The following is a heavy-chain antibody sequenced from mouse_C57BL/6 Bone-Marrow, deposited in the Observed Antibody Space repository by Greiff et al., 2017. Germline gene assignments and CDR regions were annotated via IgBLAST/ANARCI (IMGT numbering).Heavy chain of an antibody. CDR3: TRVLLGFDY. CDR2: ISRGGDYT. CDR1: GFTFSSYA. V-gene: IGHV5-9-1*02. D-gene: IGHD4-1*01. Sequence: EVKLVESGAGLVKPGGSLKLSCAASGFTFSSYAMSWVRQTPEQSLEWVAYISRGGDYTYYAATVKGRFTISRDNARNTLYLQMSSLKAEETAMYYCTRVLLGFDYWGQGTTLTVSS. J-gene: IGHJ2*01.